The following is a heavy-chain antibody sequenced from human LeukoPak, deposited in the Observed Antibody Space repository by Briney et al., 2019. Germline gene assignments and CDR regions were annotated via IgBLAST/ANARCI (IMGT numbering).Heavy chain of an antibody. J-gene: IGHJ4*02. Sequence: GGSLRLSCAASGFTFSSYGMTWVRQAPGKGLEWVSTISGSGGSKYYADSVKGRFTISRDNSKNTLYLHMNSLRAEDTAVYYCAKRGYYYDSSGYYYFDYWGQGTLVTVSS. D-gene: IGHD3-22*01. CDR2: ISGSGGSK. V-gene: IGHV3-23*01. CDR3: AKRGYYYDSSGYYYFDY. CDR1: GFTFSSYG.